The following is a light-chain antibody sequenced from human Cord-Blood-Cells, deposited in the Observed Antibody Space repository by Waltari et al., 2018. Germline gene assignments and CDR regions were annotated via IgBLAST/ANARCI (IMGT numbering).Light chain of an antibody. J-gene: IGLJ3*02. CDR2: DVS. CDR3: SSYTSSSTWV. Sequence: QSALTQPASVSGSPGQSLTISCTGNSSDVGGYNNGSWYQQHPGKAPKLMIYDVSKRPSGFFNRFSGSQAGNTASLTISGLQAEDEADYYCSSYTSSSTWVFGGGTKLTVL. V-gene: IGLV2-14*01. CDR1: SSDVGGYNN.